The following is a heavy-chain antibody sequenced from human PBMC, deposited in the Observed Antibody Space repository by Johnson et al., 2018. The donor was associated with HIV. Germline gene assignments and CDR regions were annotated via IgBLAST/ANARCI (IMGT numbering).Heavy chain of an antibody. CDR1: GFTFDDYG. V-gene: IGHV3-20*04. J-gene: IGHJ3*02. CDR3: ARDEEGYCSGGSCYSGAFDI. D-gene: IGHD2-15*01. Sequence: VQLVESGGGVVRPGGSLRLSCAASGFTFDDYGMSWVRQAPGKGLEWVSGINWNGGSTGYADSVKGRFNISRDNAKNSLYLQMNSLRAEDTALYYCARDEEGYCSGGSCYSGAFDIWGQGTMVTVSS. CDR2: INWNGGST.